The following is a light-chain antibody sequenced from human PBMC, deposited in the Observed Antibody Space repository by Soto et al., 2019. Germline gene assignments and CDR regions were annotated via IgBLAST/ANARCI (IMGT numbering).Light chain of an antibody. CDR1: QSIGSNY. Sequence: EIVLTQTPGTLSLSPGERATLSCRASQSIGSNYLAWYQQKPGQAPRLLIYIASSRATGIPDRFSGSGSGTDFTLTISRMEPEDFAVYYCQQYDSSPWTFGQGTKVEI. CDR3: QQYDSSPWT. J-gene: IGKJ1*01. CDR2: IAS. V-gene: IGKV3-20*01.